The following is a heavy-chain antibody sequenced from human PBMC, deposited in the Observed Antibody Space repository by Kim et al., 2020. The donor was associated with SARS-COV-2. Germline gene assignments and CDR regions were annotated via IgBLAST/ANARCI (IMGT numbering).Heavy chain of an antibody. CDR3: VKVVVVASAAFDI. Sequence: YATSVKGRFTISRDNAKNSLYLQMNSLRAEDTALYYCVKVVVVASAAFDIWGQGTMVTVSS. V-gene: IGHV3-9*01. D-gene: IGHD2-15*01. J-gene: IGHJ3*02.